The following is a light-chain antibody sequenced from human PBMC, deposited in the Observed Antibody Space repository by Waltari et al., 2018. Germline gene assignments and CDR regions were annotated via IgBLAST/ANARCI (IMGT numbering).Light chain of an antibody. V-gene: IGLV2-11*01. CDR3: CSYAGSYTLI. Sequence: QSALTQPRSVSGSPGQSVTISCTGTSRDVGGYNYVSGYQQHPGKVPKLIIFDVSTRPSGVPNRFSGSKSGNTASLTISGLLAEDEADYYCCSYAGSYTLIFGGGTKMTVL. CDR2: DVS. J-gene: IGLJ2*01. CDR1: SRDVGGYNY.